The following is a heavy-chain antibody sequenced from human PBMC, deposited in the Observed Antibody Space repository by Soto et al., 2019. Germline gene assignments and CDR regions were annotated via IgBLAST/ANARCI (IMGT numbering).Heavy chain of an antibody. Sequence: DVQLVESGGGLVKPGGSLRLSCTVSGLTFTDAWMNWVRQPPGKGLEWVGRIISKASGGTTDYAAPAKGRFTISRDDSKNTLFLQMDSLQIGDTAVYFCVWQSDFIGAWHWGQGTLVTVSS. D-gene: IGHD1-26*01. CDR1: GLTFTDAW. CDR3: VWQSDFIGAWH. J-gene: IGHJ4*02. V-gene: IGHV3-15*07. CDR2: IISKASGGTT.